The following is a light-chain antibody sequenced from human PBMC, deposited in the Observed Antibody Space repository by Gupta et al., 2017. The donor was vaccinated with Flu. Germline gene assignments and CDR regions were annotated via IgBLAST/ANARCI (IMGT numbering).Light chain of an antibody. Sequence: DIQMTQSPSTLSASVGDRVTITCRASQSISSWLAWYQQKPGKAPKLLIYKASSLESGVPSRFSGSGSGTEFTLTISSLQPDDIATYYCQQYKRFRDSFGQGTKLEIK. CDR3: QQYKRFRDS. V-gene: IGKV1-5*03. J-gene: IGKJ2*03. CDR1: QSISSW. CDR2: KAS.